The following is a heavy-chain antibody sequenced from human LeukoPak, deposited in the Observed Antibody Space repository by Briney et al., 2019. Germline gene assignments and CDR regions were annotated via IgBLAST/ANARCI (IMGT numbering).Heavy chain of an antibody. CDR1: GGSISSYY. CDR2: IYYSGST. J-gene: IGHJ4*02. D-gene: IGHD1-1*01. CDR3: ASVAGWNDGYFDY. V-gene: IGHV4-59*01. Sequence: NASETLSLTCTVSGGSISSYYWSWIRQPPGKGLEWIGYIYYSGSTNYNPSLKSRATISVDTSKNQFSLKLSSVTAADTAVYYCASVAGWNDGYFDYWGQGTLVTVSS.